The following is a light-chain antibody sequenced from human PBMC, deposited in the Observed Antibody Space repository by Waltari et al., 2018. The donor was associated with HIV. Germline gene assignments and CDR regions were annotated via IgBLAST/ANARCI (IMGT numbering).Light chain of an antibody. Sequence: QSVLTQPPSASGTPGRMVFISCHGRPSNIGTNPVIWYQQVPGPAPKLLIHPDTRRPSDAPARFSGSKSGSSASLAISGLRSEDEADYYCAVWDDSLRGGVFGGGTKVSVL. V-gene: IGLV1-47*01. CDR3: AVWDDSLRGGV. J-gene: IGLJ3*02. CDR1: PSNIGTNP. CDR2: PDT.